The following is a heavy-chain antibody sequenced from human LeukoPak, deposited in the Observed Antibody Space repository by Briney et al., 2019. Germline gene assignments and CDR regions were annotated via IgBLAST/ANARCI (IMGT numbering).Heavy chain of an antibody. CDR1: SYTFTSYG. D-gene: IGHD3-3*01. J-gene: IGHJ4*02. CDR2: ISAYNGNT. Sequence: GASVKVSCKASSYTFTSYGISWVRQAPGQGLEWMGWISAYNGNTNYAQKLQGRVTMTTDTSTSTAYMELRSLRSDDTAVYYCARAQTPGYYDFWSGYYSWGQGTLVTVSS. CDR3: ARAQTPGYYDFWSGYYS. V-gene: IGHV1-18*01.